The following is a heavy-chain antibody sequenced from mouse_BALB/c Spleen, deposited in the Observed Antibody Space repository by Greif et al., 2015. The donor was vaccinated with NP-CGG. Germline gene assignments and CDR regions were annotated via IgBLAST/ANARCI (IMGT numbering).Heavy chain of an antibody. V-gene: IGHV5-17*02. D-gene: IGHD2-3*01. J-gene: IGHJ4*01. CDR3: ARSGDGYYYYAMDY. Sequence: EVHLVESGGGLVQPGGSRKLSCAASGFTFSSFGMHWVRQAPEKGLEWVAYISSGSSTIYYADTVKGRFTISRDNPKNPLFLQVTSRRSEDTAMYYCARSGDGYYYYAMDYWGQGTSVTVSS. CDR2: ISSGSSTI. CDR1: GFTFSSFG.